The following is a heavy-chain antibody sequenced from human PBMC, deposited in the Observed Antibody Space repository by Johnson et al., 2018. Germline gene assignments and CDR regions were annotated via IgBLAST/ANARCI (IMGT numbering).Heavy chain of an antibody. Sequence: QVQLVESGAEVKKPWASVKVSCKASGYTFTSYDINWVRQATGQGLEWMGWMNPNSGNTGYAQKFQGRVTMTRNTSISTAYMELSSLRSEDTAVYYCAGGPEYCSGGSCYSACYYYYMDVLGKGTTVTVSS. D-gene: IGHD2-15*01. V-gene: IGHV1-8*01. CDR1: GYTFTSYD. CDR2: MNPNSGNT. CDR3: AGGPEYCSGGSCYSACYYYYMDV. J-gene: IGHJ6*03.